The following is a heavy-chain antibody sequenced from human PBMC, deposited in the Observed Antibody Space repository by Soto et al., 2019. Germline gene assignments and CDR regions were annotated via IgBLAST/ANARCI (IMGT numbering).Heavy chain of an antibody. Sequence: EVKLVESGGGLVQPGGSLRLSCAASGFTVSDYYMTWVRQAPGKGLEWVSLLYSGGSTIYADSVKGRVTISRDSSKNTLYLQMNSLRVDDTAVYYCARATVGASDFGFDSWGQGTLVNVSS. D-gene: IGHD1-26*01. CDR1: GFTVSDYY. J-gene: IGHJ4*02. V-gene: IGHV3-53*01. CDR3: ARATVGASDFGFDS. CDR2: LYSGGST.